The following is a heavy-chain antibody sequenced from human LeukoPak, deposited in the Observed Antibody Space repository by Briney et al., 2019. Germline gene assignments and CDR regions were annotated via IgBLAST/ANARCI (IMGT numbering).Heavy chain of an antibody. D-gene: IGHD3-9*01. CDR3: AMTRWEYDILTFYYYYYMDV. Sequence: SVKVSCKVSGGTFSSYAISWARQAPGQGLEWMGGVIPIFHTTNYAQKFQGRVTITTDESTSSAYMELRSLRSDDTAVYYCAMTRWEYDILTFYYYYYMDVWGKGTTVTVSS. J-gene: IGHJ6*03. CDR1: GGTFSSYA. CDR2: VIPIFHTT. V-gene: IGHV1-69*05.